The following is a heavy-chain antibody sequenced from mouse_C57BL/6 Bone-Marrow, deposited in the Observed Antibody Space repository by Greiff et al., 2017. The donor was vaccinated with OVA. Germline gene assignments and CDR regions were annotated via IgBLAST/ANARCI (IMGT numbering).Heavy chain of an antibody. J-gene: IGHJ1*03. CDR3: ARHGSTPYGSNVYWYFDV. V-gene: IGHV5-9*01. D-gene: IGHD1-1*01. CDR2: ISGGGGNT. Sequence: EVKLVESGGGLVKPGGSLKLSCAASGFTFSSYTMSWVRQTPEKRLEWVATISGGGGNTYYPDSVKGRFTISRDNAKNTLYLQMSSLRSEDTALYYCARHGSTPYGSNVYWYFDVWGTGTTVTVSS. CDR1: GFTFSSYT.